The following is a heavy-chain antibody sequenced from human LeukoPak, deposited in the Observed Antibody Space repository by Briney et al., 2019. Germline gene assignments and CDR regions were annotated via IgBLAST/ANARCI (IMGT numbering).Heavy chain of an antibody. J-gene: IGHJ4*02. CDR2: IYYSGST. V-gene: IGHV4-39*02. Sequence: SETLSLTCTVSGDSISSSSYYWGWIRQSPGKGLEWIGSIYYSGSTYYNPSLKSRVAISADTSKNQFSLKLTSVSAADTAVYYCARDYYDSSGPPRFDYWGQGTLVTVSS. CDR1: GDSISSSSYY. CDR3: ARDYYDSSGPPRFDY. D-gene: IGHD3-22*01.